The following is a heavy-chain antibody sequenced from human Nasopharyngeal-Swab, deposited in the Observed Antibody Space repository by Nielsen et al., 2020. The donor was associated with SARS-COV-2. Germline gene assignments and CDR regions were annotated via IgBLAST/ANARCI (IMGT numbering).Heavy chain of an antibody. Sequence: GGSLRLSCSASGFTFSIYAMHWVRQAPGKGLEYVSTINDYENRLYYADSVKGRFAISRDNSKNTLYLQMSSLRVEDTAVYYCVKHQGSSSDQWGQGTLVTVSS. J-gene: IGHJ4*02. CDR2: INDYENRL. V-gene: IGHV3-64D*06. CDR1: GFTFSIYA. CDR3: VKHQGSSSDQ.